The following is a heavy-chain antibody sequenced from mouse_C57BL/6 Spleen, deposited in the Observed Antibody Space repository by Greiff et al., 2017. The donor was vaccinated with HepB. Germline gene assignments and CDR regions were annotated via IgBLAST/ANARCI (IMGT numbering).Heavy chain of an antibody. CDR1: GFTFSDYG. J-gene: IGHJ3*01. D-gene: IGHD1-1*01. V-gene: IGHV5-17*01. Sequence: EVHLVESGGGLVKPGGSLKLSCAASGFTFSDYGMHWVRQAPEKGLEWVAYISSGSSTTYYADKVKGRFTVSRDNAKNTLFLQMTSLRSEDTAVYYCAHGSQSPWFACWGQGTLVTVSA. CDR2: ISSGSSTT. CDR3: AHGSQSPWFAC.